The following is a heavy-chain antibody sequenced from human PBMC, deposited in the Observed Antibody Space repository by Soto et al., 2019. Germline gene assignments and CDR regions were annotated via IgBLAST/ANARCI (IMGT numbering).Heavy chain of an antibody. CDR1: GYSISSGYY. V-gene: IGHV4-38-2*01. J-gene: IGHJ5*02. CDR2: IYHSGST. D-gene: IGHD3-3*01. CDR3: ARVGDFWSGYYTGNLDP. Sequence: PXETLSLTCAVSGYSISSGYYWCCIRQPPGKGLEWIGSIYHSGSTYYNPSLKSRVTISVDTSKNQFSLKLSSVTAADTAVYYCARVGDFWSGYYTGNLDPWGQGTLVTVSS.